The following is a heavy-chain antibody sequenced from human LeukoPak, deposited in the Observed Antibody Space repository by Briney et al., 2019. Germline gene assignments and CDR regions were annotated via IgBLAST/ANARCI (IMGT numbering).Heavy chain of an antibody. D-gene: IGHD2-21*01. CDR2: ITPMFGTA. Sequence: VASVKVSCKASGGTFSSHAISWVRQAPGQGLEWMGGITPMFGTAKYAQKFQGRITITADESTSTAYLELSSLRSEDMAVYYCARDSSEFRSLIPHWGQGTLVTVSS. V-gene: IGHV1-69*13. CDR3: ARDSSEFRSLIPH. CDR1: GGTFSSHA. J-gene: IGHJ1*01.